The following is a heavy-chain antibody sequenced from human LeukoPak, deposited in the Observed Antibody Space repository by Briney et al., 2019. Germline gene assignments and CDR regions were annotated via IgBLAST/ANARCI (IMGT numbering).Heavy chain of an antibody. D-gene: IGHD2-2*01. V-gene: IGHV4-34*01. CDR2: INHSGST. J-gene: IGHJ4*02. Sequence: SETLSLTCAVYGGSFSGYYWSWIRQPPGKGLEWIGEINHSGSTNYNPSLKSRVTISVDTSKNQFSLKLSSVTAADTAVYYCARGPLLSCSSTSCYPRNDYWGQGTLVTVSS. CDR3: ARGPLLSCSSTSCYPRNDY. CDR1: GGSFSGYY.